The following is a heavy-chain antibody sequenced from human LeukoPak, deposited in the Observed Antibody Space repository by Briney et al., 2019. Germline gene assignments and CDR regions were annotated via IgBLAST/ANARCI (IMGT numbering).Heavy chain of an antibody. V-gene: IGHV4-34*01. Sequence: PSETLSLTCAVYGGSFSGYYWSWIRQPPGKGLEWIGEINHSGSTNYNPSLKSRVTISVDTSKNQFSLKLCSVTAADTAVYYCARRRAMYYYGSGSYPQAPFLYWGQGTLVTVSS. CDR1: GGSFSGYY. D-gene: IGHD3-10*01. J-gene: IGHJ4*02. CDR3: ARRRAMYYYGSGSYPQAPFLY. CDR2: INHSGST.